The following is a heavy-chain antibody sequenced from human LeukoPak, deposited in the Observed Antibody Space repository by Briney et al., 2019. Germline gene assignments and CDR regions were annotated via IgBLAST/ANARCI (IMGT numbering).Heavy chain of an antibody. CDR3: ARDYCSSTSCHDVFDI. Sequence: GGSLRLSCAASGFTFSNHWMSWVRQAPGKGLEWVANIKQVGSEKYYVDSVKGRFTISRDNAKNSLYLQMNSLRAEDTAVYYCARDYCSSTSCHDVFDIWGQGTMVTVSS. J-gene: IGHJ3*02. CDR1: GFTFSNHW. V-gene: IGHV3-7*01. CDR2: IKQVGSEK. D-gene: IGHD2-2*01.